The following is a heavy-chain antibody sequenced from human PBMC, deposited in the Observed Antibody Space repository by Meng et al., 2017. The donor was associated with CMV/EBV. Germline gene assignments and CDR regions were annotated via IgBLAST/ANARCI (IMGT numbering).Heavy chain of an antibody. V-gene: IGHV3-30*02. J-gene: IGHJ3*02. D-gene: IGHD1-26*01. CDR1: GFTFSSYG. CDR3: AKGPGATKGKEAFDI. CDR2: IRYDGSNK. Sequence: GESLKISCAASGFTFSSYGMHWVRQAPGKGLEWVAFIRYDGSNKYYADSVKGRFTISRDNSKNTLYLQMNSLRAEDTAVYYCAKGPGATKGKEAFDIWGQGTMVTVSS.